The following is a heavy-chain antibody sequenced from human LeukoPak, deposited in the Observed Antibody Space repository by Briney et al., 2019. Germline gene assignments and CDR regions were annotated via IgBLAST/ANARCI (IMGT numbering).Heavy chain of an antibody. CDR2: ISSSSSYI. D-gene: IGHD4/OR15-4a*01. V-gene: IGHV3-21*01. CDR1: GFTFSSYS. CDR3: ARDRGTMVVAMDY. J-gene: IGHJ4*02. Sequence: GGSLRLSCAASGFTFSSYSMNWVRQAPGKGLKWVSSISSSSSYIYYADSVKGRFTISRDNAKNSLYLQMNSLRAEDTAVYYCARDRGTMVVAMDYWGQGTLVTVSS.